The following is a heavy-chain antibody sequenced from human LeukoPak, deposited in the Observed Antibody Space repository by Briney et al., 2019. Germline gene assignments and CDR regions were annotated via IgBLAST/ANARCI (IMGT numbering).Heavy chain of an antibody. CDR2: IFPTGST. V-gene: IGHV4-30-2*01. CDR3: ARMAGRTLDH. D-gene: IGHD1-7*01. CDR1: GGSISTIGYF. J-gene: IGHJ4*02. Sequence: SQTLSLTSAVSGGSISTIGYFWRWIRRPPGKGLEWIGYIFPTGSTSYSPSLKSRVTISLDRSKNLFSMTLNSVTAADTAVYYCARMAGRTLDHWGQGTLVTVSS.